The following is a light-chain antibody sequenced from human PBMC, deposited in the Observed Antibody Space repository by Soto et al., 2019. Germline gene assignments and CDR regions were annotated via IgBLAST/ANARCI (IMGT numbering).Light chain of an antibody. CDR1: QSITEK. CDR3: QRYGASTT. Sequence: IVMTQSPDTLSVSPGERATLSCRASQSITEKVVWYQQKSGQAPRLLIYGAFTRAAGVPARFSGSGSGTEFTLTISRLEPEDFAVYYCQRYGASTTFGQGTKV. CDR2: GAF. J-gene: IGKJ1*01. V-gene: IGKV3-15*01.